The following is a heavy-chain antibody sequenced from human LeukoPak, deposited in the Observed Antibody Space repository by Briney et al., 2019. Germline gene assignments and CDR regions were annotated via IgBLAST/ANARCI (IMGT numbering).Heavy chain of an antibody. D-gene: IGHD3-10*01. J-gene: IGHJ4*02. CDR1: GYTFTSYD. CDR2: INPNSGGT. V-gene: IGHV1-2*02. Sequence: ASVKVSCKAPGYTFTSYDINWVRQAPGQGLEWMGWINPNSGGTNYAQKFQGRVTMTRDTSISTAYMELSRLRSDDTAVYYCARSSGDHWGQGTLVTVSS. CDR3: ARSSGDH.